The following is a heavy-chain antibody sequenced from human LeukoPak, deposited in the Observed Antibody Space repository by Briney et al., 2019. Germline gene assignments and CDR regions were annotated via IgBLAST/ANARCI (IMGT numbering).Heavy chain of an antibody. CDR3: ARDEGHHYYAMDV. J-gene: IGHJ6*02. CDR2: IYTSGST. Sequence: SQTLSLTCTVSGGSISSGHNYWSWIRPPAGKGLEWIGRIYTSGSTDYNPSLKSRVTISVDASKNQFSLKLSSVTAADTAVYYCARDEGHHYYAMDVWGQGTTVTVSS. CDR1: GGSISSGHNY. V-gene: IGHV4-61*02.